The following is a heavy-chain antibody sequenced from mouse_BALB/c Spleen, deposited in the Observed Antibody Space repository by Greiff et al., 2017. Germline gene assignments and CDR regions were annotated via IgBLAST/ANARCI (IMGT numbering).Heavy chain of an antibody. V-gene: IGHV1-54*01. D-gene: IGHD5-5*01. CDR2: INPGSGGT. CDR3: AREGLPLYYAMDY. Sequence: QVHVKQSGAELVRPGTSVKVSCKASGYAFTNYLIEWVKQRPGQGLEWIGVINPGSGGTNYNEKFKGKATLTADKSSSTAYMQLSSLTSDDSAVYFCAREGLPLYYAMDYWGQGTSVTVSS. CDR1: GYAFTNYL. J-gene: IGHJ4*01.